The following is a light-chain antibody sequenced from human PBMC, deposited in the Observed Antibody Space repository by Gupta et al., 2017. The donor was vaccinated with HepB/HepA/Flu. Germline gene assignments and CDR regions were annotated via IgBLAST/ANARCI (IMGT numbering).Light chain of an antibody. V-gene: IGKV3-20*01. CDR1: QSVGSSY. Sequence: EIVLTQSSGTLSLSPGERATLSCRASQSVGSSYLAWFQQKPGQAPRLLIYGASSRATGVPDTFSGIASGTDFTLTISRLEPEDLAVYYCQQEATSPWTFGQGTKVEIK. J-gene: IGKJ1*01. CDR3: QQEATSPWT. CDR2: GAS.